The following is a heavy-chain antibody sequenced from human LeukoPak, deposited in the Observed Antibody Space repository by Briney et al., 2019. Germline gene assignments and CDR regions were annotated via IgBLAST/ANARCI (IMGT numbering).Heavy chain of an antibody. CDR2: ISGSGVST. CDR1: GFTFSSYS. V-gene: IGHV3-23*01. Sequence: GGSLRLSCAASGFTFSSYSMNWVRQAPGRRLEWVSTISGSGVSTYYTDSVKGRFTISRDNSKNMLYVQMNSLRAEDTAVYYCAKDLPGFFDYWGQGTLVTVSS. J-gene: IGHJ4*02. CDR3: AKDLPGFFDY.